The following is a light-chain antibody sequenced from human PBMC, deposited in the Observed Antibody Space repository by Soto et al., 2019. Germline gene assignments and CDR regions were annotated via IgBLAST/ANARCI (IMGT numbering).Light chain of an antibody. CDR1: QSISTY. CDR3: QQSYRTPRT. Sequence: DLQMTQSPSYLSASVGDRVTIPCRASQSISTYLNWYQQKPGKAPKLLIYAASTLQSGVPSRFSGSGSGTDFTLTISSLQPEDFATYYCQQSYRTPRTFGQGTKVEIK. J-gene: IGKJ1*01. CDR2: AAS. V-gene: IGKV1-39*01.